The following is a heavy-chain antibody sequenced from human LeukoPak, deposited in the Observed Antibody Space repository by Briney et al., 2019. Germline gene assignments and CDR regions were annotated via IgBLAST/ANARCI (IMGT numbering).Heavy chain of an antibody. D-gene: IGHD3-10*01. Sequence: SETLSLTCTVSGGSISSSSYYWGWIRQPPGKGLEWIGSIYYSGSTYYNPSLKSRVTISVDTSKNQFSLKLSSVTAADTAVYYCARDLAGFGELLNWGQGTLVTVSS. V-gene: IGHV4-39*07. CDR2: IYYSGST. CDR3: ARDLAGFGELLN. CDR1: GGSISSSSYY. J-gene: IGHJ4*02.